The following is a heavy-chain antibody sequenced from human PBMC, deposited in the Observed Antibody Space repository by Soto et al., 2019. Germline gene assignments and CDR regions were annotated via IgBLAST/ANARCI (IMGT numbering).Heavy chain of an antibody. CDR1: GFTFSSYA. CDR3: ARDLFRYSSGWYYFDY. D-gene: IGHD6-19*01. J-gene: IGHJ4*02. Sequence: PGGSLRLSCAASGFTFSSYAMHWVRQAPGKGLEWVAVISYDGSNKYYADSVKGRFTISRDNSKNTLYLQMNSLRAEDTAVYYCARDLFRYSSGWYYFDYWGQGTLVTVSS. CDR2: ISYDGSNK. V-gene: IGHV3-30-3*01.